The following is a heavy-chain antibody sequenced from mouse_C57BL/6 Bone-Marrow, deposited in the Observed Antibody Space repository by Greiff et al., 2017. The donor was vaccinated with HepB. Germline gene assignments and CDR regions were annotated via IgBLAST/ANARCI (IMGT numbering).Heavy chain of an antibody. J-gene: IGHJ2*01. CDR2: INSDGGST. Sequence: EVKLMESGGGLAQPGESLKLSCESYEYEFPSHDMSWVRKTPEKRLELVAAINSDGGSTYYPDTMEGRFIISRDNTKKTLYLQRSSLRSEDTALYYGASPPGFGVDYWGQGTTLTVSS. V-gene: IGHV5-2*01. CDR1: EYEFPSHD. CDR3: ASPPGFGVDY.